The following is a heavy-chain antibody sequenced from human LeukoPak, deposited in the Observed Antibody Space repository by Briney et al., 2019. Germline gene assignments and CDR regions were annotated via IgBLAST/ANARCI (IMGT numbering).Heavy chain of an antibody. CDR3: ATDLAMVRGVIGGDH. D-gene: IGHD3-10*01. J-gene: IGHJ4*02. CDR2: FDPEDGET. CDR1: GYTLTELP. Sequence: GASVKVSCKVSGYTLTELPMHWVRQAPGKGLEWMGGFDPEDGETIYAQKFQGRVTMTEDTSTDTAYMELSSLTSDDTAVYYCATDLAMVRGVIGGDHWGQGTLVTVSS. V-gene: IGHV1-24*01.